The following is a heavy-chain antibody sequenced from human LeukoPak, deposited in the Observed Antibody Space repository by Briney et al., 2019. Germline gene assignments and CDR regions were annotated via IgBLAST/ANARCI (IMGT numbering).Heavy chain of an antibody. CDR2: IYHSGST. D-gene: IGHD3-10*01. CDR3: ARGYNYGSIRILDV. J-gene: IGHJ6*04. V-gene: IGHV4-30-2*01. Sequence: SQTLSLTCTVSGGSISSGGYYWSWIRQPPGKGLEWIGYIYHSGSTYYNPSLKSRVTILVDRSKNQFSLKQSSVTAADTAVYYYARGYNYGSIRILDVWGKGTTVTVSS. CDR1: GGSISSGGYY.